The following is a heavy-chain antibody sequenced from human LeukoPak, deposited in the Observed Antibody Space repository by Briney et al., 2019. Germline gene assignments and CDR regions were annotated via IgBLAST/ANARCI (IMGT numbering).Heavy chain of an antibody. V-gene: IGHV4-39*07. CDR2: IYYSGST. CDR3: ARVARMPRLRYYMDV. Sequence: SETLSLTCTVSGGSISSSSYYWGWIRQPPGKGLAWIGSIYYSGSTYYNPSLKSRVTISVDTSKNQFSLKLSSVTAADTAVYYCARVARMPRLRYYMDVWGKGTTVTVSS. D-gene: IGHD1-1*01. J-gene: IGHJ6*03. CDR1: GGSISSSSYY.